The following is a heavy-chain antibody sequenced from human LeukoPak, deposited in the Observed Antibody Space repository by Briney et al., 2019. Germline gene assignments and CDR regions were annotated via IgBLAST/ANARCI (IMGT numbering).Heavy chain of an antibody. J-gene: IGHJ5*02. D-gene: IGHD5-18*01. V-gene: IGHV1-46*01. CDR3: ARALPHRRLMDTTMEQHWFDP. CDR2: INPSGGST. Sequence: GASAKVSCKASGYIFTSYFMHWVRQAPGQGLEWMGLINPSGGSTRYAQKFQGRVTMTRDMSTSTVYMELSSLRSEDTAVYYCARALPHRRLMDTTMEQHWFDPWGQGTLVTVSS. CDR1: GYIFTSYF.